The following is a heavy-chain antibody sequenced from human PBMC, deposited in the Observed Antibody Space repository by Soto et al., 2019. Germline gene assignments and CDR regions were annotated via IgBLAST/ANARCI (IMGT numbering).Heavy chain of an antibody. D-gene: IGHD3-22*01. V-gene: IGHV3-48*03. J-gene: IGHJ6*02. CDR1: GFTFSGYE. CDR3: AREVVVFGVIIPTPMDV. Sequence: GGSLRLSCAASGFTFSGYEMNWVRQAPGKGLEWVSYISGSGSTIYYADSVKGRFTISRDNAKDSLYRQMNSLRAEDTAVYYCAREVVVFGVIIPTPMDVWGQGTTVTVSS. CDR2: ISGSGSTI.